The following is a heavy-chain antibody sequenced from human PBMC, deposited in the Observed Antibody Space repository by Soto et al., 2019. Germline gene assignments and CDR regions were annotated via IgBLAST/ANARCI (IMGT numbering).Heavy chain of an antibody. CDR2: ISGSSSSI. J-gene: IGHJ4*02. CDR1: GFTFSSYA. CDR3: ARDPIAATDY. D-gene: IGHD6-6*01. Sequence: GGSLRLSCAASGFTFSSYAMRWVRQATGKGLEWVSAISGSSSSIYYADTVKGRFTISRDNAKNSLYLQMNSLRAEDTAVYYCARDPIAATDYWGQGTLVTVSS. V-gene: IGHV3-21*01.